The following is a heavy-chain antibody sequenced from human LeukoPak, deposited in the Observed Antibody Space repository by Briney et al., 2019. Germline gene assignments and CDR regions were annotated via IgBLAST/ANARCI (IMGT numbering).Heavy chain of an antibody. CDR3: ARAPNYDFWSGYMDV. CDR2: IIPIFGTA. CDR1: GGTFSSYA. V-gene: IGHV1-69*05. D-gene: IGHD3-3*01. Sequence: ASVKVSCKASGGTFSSYAISWVRQAPGQGLEWMGGIIPIFGTANYAQKLQGRVTMTTDTSTSTAYMELRSLRSDDTAVYYCARAPNYDFWSGYMDVWGKGTTVTVSS. J-gene: IGHJ6*03.